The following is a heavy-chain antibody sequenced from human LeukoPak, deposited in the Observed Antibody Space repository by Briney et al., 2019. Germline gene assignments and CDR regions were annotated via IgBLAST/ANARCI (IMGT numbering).Heavy chain of an antibody. Sequence: GRSLRLSCAASGFTFDDYAMHWVRRAPGKGLEWVSGISWNSGSIGYADSVKGRFTISRDNAKNSLYLQMNSLRAEDTALYYCANDSYGKALTGRFDPWGQGTLVTVSS. CDR3: ANDSYGKALTGRFDP. J-gene: IGHJ5*02. V-gene: IGHV3-9*01. CDR1: GFTFDDYA. CDR2: ISWNSGSI. D-gene: IGHD1-14*01.